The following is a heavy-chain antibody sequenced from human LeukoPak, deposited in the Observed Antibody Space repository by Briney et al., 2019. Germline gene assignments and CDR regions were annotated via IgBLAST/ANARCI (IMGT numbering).Heavy chain of an antibody. CDR1: GGSISSSSYS. V-gene: IGHV4-39*01. Sequence: PSETLSLTCTVSGGSISSSSYSWGWIRQPPGKGLEWIGSIYYSGSTYYNPSLKSRVTISVDTSKNQFSLKLSSMTAADTAVYYCARLGLSSSWVIDYWGQGTLVTVSS. J-gene: IGHJ4*02. CDR3: ARLGLSSSWVIDY. CDR2: IYYSGST. D-gene: IGHD6-13*01.